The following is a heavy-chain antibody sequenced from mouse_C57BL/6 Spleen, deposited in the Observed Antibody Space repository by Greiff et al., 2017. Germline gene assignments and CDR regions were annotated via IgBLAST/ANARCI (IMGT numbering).Heavy chain of an antibody. CDR2: IYPGDGDT. Sequence: QVQLQQSGAELVKPGASVKISCKASGYAFSSYWMNWVKQRPGKGLEWIGQIYPGDGDTNYNGKFKGKATLTADKSSSTAYMQLISLTSEDSAVYFCARDRLRGSFDVWGTGTTVTVSS. V-gene: IGHV1-80*01. CDR1: GYAFSSYW. J-gene: IGHJ1*03. D-gene: IGHD2-4*01. CDR3: ARDRLRGSFDV.